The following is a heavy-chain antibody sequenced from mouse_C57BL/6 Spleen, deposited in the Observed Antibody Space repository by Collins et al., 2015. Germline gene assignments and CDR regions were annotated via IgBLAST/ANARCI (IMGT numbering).Heavy chain of an antibody. CDR3: ARALTGLYYFDY. D-gene: IGHD4-1*01. CDR1: GFAFSSYD. CDR2: ISSGGSYT. J-gene: IGHJ2*01. V-gene: IGHV5-9*02. Sequence: EVKLVESGGGLVKPGGSLKLSCAASGFAFSSYDMSWVRQTPEKGLEWVATISSGGSYTYYPDSVKGRFTISRDNARNTLYLQMSSLRSEDTALYYCARALTGLYYFDYWGQGTTLTVSS.